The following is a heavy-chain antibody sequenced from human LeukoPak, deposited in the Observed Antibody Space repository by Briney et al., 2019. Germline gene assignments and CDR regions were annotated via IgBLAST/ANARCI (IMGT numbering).Heavy chain of an antibody. CDR3: ARDRGSGDVFDY. V-gene: IGHV1-2*06. J-gene: IGHJ4*02. Sequence: ASVKVSCKASASTFTGYYMHWVRQAPGQGLEWMGRINPNSGGTSYAQKFQGRVTLTRDTSITTAYMELTSLRSDDTAVYYCARDRGSGDVFDYWGQGTLVTVSS. CDR1: ASTFTGYY. D-gene: IGHD3-10*01. CDR2: INPNSGGT.